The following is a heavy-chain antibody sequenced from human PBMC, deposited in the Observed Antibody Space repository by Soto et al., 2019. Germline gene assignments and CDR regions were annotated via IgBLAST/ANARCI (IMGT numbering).Heavy chain of an antibody. CDR3: ASLYCSGGSCYSGSYYYYGMDV. CDR1: GGSISSSSYY. J-gene: IGHJ6*02. CDR2: IYYSGST. D-gene: IGHD2-15*01. Sequence: QLQLQESGPGLVKPSETLSLTCTVSGGSISSSSYYWGWIRQPPGKGLEWIGSIYYSGSTYYNPSLKSRVTISVDTSKNQFSLKLSSVTAADTAVYYCASLYCSGGSCYSGSYYYYGMDVWGQGTTVTVSS. V-gene: IGHV4-39*01.